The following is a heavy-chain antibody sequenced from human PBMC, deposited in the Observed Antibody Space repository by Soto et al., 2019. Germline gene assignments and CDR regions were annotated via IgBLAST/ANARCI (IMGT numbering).Heavy chain of an antibody. V-gene: IGHV4-4*02. CDR2: IYHSGST. Sequence: QVQLQESGPGLVKPSGTLSLTCSVSGDSISSNNWWSWVRQPPGKGLEWIGEIYHSGSTNYNPSLKSRVTVSVDNSKNQFSLKLTSVNVADTAVFYCARRRAGYGDPIAYWGPGTLVTVSS. J-gene: IGHJ4*02. CDR1: GDSISSNNW. CDR3: ARRRAGYGDPIAY. D-gene: IGHD4-17*01.